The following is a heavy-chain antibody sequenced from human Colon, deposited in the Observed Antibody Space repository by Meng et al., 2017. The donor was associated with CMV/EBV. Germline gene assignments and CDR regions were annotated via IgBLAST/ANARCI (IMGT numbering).Heavy chain of an antibody. V-gene: IGHV1-8*01. D-gene: IGHD5-12*01. Sequence: QVQLVQSGAEVKKPGASVKVSCKASGYTFTSYDINWVRQATGQGLEWMGWMNPNSGNTGYGQKFQGRVTMTRNTSISTAYMELSGLRSEDTAVYYCARENSGYDNRRGFDYWGQGTLVTVSS. CDR2: MNPNSGNT. CDR3: ARENSGYDNRRGFDY. J-gene: IGHJ4*02. CDR1: GYTFTSYD.